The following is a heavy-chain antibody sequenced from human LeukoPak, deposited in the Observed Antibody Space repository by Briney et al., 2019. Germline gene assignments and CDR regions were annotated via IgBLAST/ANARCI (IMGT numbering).Heavy chain of an antibody. CDR1: GFTFSRSW. CDR3: ARDGGWNRFDY. Sequence: GGSLRLSCVDSGFTFSRSWMAWLRQAPGKGLEWVANINEDGSQKNYVGSVTGRFTISRDNAKNSLHLQMNSLSAEDTAVYYCARDGGWNRFDYWGQGTLVTVSS. J-gene: IGHJ4*02. V-gene: IGHV3-7*03. D-gene: IGHD1-1*01. CDR2: INEDGSQK.